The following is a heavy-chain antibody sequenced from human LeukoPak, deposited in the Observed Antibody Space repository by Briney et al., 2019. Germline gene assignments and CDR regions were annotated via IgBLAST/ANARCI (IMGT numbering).Heavy chain of an antibody. CDR2: IKEDGSEK. J-gene: IGHJ4*02. CDR3: ARGRGMGY. D-gene: IGHD3-16*01. CDR1: GFTFSSYW. V-gene: IGHV3-7*01. Sequence: GGSLRLSCAASGFTFSSYWMTWVRQAPGKGLEWLANIKEDGSEKYYVDSVKGRFTISRDNTKNSLYLQMNSLRAEDTAVYYCARGRGMGYWGQGTLVTVSS.